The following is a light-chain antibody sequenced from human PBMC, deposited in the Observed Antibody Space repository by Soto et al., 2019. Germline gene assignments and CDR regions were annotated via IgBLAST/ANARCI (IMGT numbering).Light chain of an antibody. CDR3: QQLHSYPFT. V-gene: IGKV1-9*01. CDR2: AAT. J-gene: IGKJ5*01. Sequence: IPLTPSPPSPSASVGDRVTITCRDSQGVSSSLAWYHQQPGKAPKLLIYAATTLQSGVPSRFSGSGAGTDCTRTINSLQPEDVETYYCQQLHSYPFTFGQGTRLEIK. CDR1: QGVSSS.